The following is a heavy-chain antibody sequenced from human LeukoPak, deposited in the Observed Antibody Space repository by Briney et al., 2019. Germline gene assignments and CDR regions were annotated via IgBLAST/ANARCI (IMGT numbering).Heavy chain of an antibody. CDR1: GGSISSTNW. V-gene: IGHV4-4*02. D-gene: IGHD2-8*01. J-gene: IGHJ6*03. Sequence: PSETLSLTCAVSGGSISSTNWWSSVRQPPGRGLEWIGEIFHSGGTNYNPSLKSRISLSVDKSQNQFSLKLNTLTAADTAVYYCAANGYYSIDVWRKGTTVTVSS. CDR2: IFHSGGT. CDR3: AANGYYSIDV.